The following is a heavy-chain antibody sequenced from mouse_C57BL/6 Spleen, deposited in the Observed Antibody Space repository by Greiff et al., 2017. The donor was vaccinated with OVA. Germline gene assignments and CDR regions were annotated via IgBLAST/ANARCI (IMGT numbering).Heavy chain of an antibody. CDR2: ISYDCSN. CDR1: CYSITSGYY. V-gene: IGHV3-6*01. Sequence: EVQLQESGPGLVKPSPSLSLTCSVTCYSITSGYYWNWIRQFPGNKLEWMGYISYDCSNNYNPSLKNRISSTRDTSKNQSFLKLNSVTTKDTATDYCARDDYSNYFDYWGQGTTLTVSS. D-gene: IGHD2-5*01. J-gene: IGHJ2*01. CDR3: ARDDYSNYFDY.